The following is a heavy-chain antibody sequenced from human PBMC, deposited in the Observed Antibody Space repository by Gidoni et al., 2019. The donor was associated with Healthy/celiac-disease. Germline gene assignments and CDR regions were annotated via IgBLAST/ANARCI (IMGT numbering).Heavy chain of an antibody. CDR2: IKQDGSEK. Sequence: EVQLVESGGGLVQPGGSLRLSCSASGFTFSSYWMSWVRQAPGKGLEWVANIKQDGSEKYYVDSVKGRFTISRDNAKNSLYLQMNSLRAEDTAVYYCARADTMIVVVMFGYWGQGTLVTVSS. V-gene: IGHV3-7*01. J-gene: IGHJ4*02. CDR3: ARADTMIVVVMFGY. CDR1: GFTFSSYW. D-gene: IGHD3-22*01.